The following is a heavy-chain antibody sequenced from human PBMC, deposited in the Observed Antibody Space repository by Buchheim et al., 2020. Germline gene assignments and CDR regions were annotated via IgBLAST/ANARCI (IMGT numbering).Heavy chain of an antibody. D-gene: IGHD3-10*01. CDR3: ASQLVLDYGSGTRNWFDP. J-gene: IGHJ5*02. Sequence: QVQLQESGPGLVKPSGTLSLICVVSGGSISSSNWWSWVRQPPGKGLEWIGEIYHSGRTKYNPSLKSRVTISVDKSKNQFPLKLSSVTAADTAVYYCASQLVLDYGSGTRNWFDPWGQGTL. CDR1: GGSISSSNW. V-gene: IGHV4-4*02. CDR2: IYHSGRT.